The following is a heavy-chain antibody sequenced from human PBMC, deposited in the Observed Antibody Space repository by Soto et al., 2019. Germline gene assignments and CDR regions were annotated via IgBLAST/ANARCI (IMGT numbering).Heavy chain of an antibody. V-gene: IGHV4-34*01. CDR2: INHSGST. CDR3: AHPVTTGRGGAFDI. D-gene: IGHD4-4*01. J-gene: IGHJ3*02. Sequence: KPSETLSLTCAVYGGSFSGYYWSWIRQPPGKGLEWIGEINHSGSTNYNPSLKSRVTISVDTSKNQFSLKLSSVTAADTAVYYCAHPVTTGRGGAFDIWGQGTMVTVSS. CDR1: GGSFSGYY.